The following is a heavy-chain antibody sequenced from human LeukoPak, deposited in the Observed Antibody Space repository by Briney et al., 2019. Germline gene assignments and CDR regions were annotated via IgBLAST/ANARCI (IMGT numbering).Heavy chain of an antibody. Sequence: SGPALVKPTQTLTLTCTFSGFSLSTSGMCVSWIRQPPGKALEWLARIDWDDGKYYSTSLKTRLTISKDTSKNQVVLTMTNMDPVDTATYYCARYSSGRQPFDYWGQGTLVTVSS. CDR1: GFSLSTSGMC. CDR2: IDWDDGK. J-gene: IGHJ4*02. V-gene: IGHV2-70*11. D-gene: IGHD6-19*01. CDR3: ARYSSGRQPFDY.